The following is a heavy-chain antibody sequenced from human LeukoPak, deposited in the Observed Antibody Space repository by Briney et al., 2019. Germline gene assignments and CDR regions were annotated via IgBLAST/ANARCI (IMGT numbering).Heavy chain of an antibody. V-gene: IGHV3-23*01. CDR1: GFTFSSYS. J-gene: IGHJ4*02. Sequence: AGGSLRLSCAASGFTFSSYSMSWVRQAPGKGLEWVSVISGSGGNTYYADSVKGRFTISRDNSKNTLYLQMNSLRAEDTAVYYCAKAYLYYYDSSGYYGHWGQGTLVTVSS. D-gene: IGHD3-22*01. CDR2: ISGSGGNT. CDR3: AKAYLYYYDSSGYYGH.